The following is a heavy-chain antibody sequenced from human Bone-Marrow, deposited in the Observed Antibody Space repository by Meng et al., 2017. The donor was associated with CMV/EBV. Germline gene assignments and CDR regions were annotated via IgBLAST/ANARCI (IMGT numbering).Heavy chain of an antibody. D-gene: IGHD6-6*01. CDR2: IRYDGSNK. J-gene: IGHJ6*02. Sequence: GGSLRLSCAASGFTFSSYAMSWVRQAPGKGLEWVAFIRYDGSNKYYADSVKGRFTISRDNSKNTLYLQMNSLRAEDTAVYYCAKDREAARPYYYYYGMDVWGQGTTVTVSS. V-gene: IGHV3-30*02. CDR3: AKDREAARPYYYYYGMDV. CDR1: GFTFSSYA.